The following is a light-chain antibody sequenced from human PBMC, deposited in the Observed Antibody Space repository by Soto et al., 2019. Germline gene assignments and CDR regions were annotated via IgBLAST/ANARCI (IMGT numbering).Light chain of an antibody. Sequence: DVRMAQSPSSLSASVGDTITITCRASQTITTYLNWFQQKPGESPRLLIYGASTLHDGVPSRFSGSGSGTDFTLTISGLQPEDFATYHCQQTYSAISFGGGTRV. V-gene: IGKV1-39*01. J-gene: IGKJ4*01. CDR3: QQTYSAIS. CDR1: QTITTY. CDR2: GAS.